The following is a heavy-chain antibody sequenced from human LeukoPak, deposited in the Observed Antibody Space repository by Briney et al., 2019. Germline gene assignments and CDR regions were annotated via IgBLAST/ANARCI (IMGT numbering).Heavy chain of an antibody. D-gene: IGHD2-8*02. CDR2: INPNSGGT. V-gene: IGHV1-2*02. J-gene: IGHJ3*02. CDR1: GYTFTGYY. Sequence: GASVKVSCKASGYTFTGYYMHWVRQAPGQGLEWMGWINPNSGGTNYAQKFQGRVTMTRDPSISTAYMELSRLRSDDTAVYYCAKGIVPPGGGGDAFDIWGQGTMVTVSS. CDR3: AKGIVPPGGGGDAFDI.